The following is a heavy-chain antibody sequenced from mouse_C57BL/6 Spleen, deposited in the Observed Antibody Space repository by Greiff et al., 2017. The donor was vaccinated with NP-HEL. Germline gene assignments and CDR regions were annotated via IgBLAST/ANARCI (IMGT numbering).Heavy chain of an antibody. V-gene: IGHV5-16*01. CDR2: INYDGSST. D-gene: IGHD1-1*01. J-gene: IGHJ4*01. Sequence: EVKLMESEGGLVQPGSSMKLSCTASGFTFSDYYMAWVRQVPEKGLEWLANINYDGSSTYYLDSLKSRFIISRDNAKNILYLQMRSLKSEDTATYYCARNFLVAGAMDYWGQGTSVTVSS. CDR3: ARNFLVAGAMDY. CDR1: GFTFSDYY.